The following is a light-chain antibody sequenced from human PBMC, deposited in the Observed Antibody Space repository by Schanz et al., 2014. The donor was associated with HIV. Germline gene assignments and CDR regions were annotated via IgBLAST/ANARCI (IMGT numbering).Light chain of an antibody. J-gene: IGKJ3*01. CDR3: QQYYSYPLT. V-gene: IGKV1-8*01. Sequence: AIRMTQSPSSFSASTGDRVTITCRASQGIGNSLAWYQQKPGKAPKLLIYAASTLQSGVPSRFSGSGSGTDFTLTISCLQSEDFATYYCQQYYSYPLTFGPGTKVDIK. CDR2: AAS. CDR1: QGIGNS.